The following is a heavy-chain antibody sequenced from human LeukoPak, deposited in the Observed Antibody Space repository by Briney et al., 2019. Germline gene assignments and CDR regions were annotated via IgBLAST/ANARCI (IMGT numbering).Heavy chain of an antibody. CDR2: IYYNGRT. Sequence: SETLSLTCAVSGGSISSYYWSWIRQSPGRGLEYIGHIYYNGRTDYNPSLKSRVTISVDTSRNQFSLKLNSVAAADTAVYFCAXXXXXXXTCYYLDYWGQGTLVTVSS. J-gene: IGHJ4*02. V-gene: IGHV4-59*01. D-gene: IGHD2-21*02. CDR1: GGSISSYY. CDR3: AXXXXXXXTCYYLDY.